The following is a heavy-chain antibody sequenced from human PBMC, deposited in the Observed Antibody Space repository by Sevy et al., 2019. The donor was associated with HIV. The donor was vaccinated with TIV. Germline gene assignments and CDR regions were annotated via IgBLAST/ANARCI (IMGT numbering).Heavy chain of an antibody. Sequence: GGSLRLSCAASGFTFDDYAMHWVRQAPGKGLEWVSGIGWNSDIIAYADSVMGRFTISRGNAKNSLYLQMDSLRPEDTALYYCAKDMDPPYIYYYMDVWGKGTTVTVSS. CDR1: GFTFDDYA. D-gene: IGHD4-4*01. V-gene: IGHV3-9*01. CDR3: AKDMDPPYIYYYMDV. J-gene: IGHJ6*03. CDR2: IGWNSDII.